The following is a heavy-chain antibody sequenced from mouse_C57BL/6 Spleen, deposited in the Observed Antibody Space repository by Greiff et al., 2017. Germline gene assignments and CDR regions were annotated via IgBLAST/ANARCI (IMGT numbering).Heavy chain of an antibody. CDR1: GFTFSDYY. Sequence: EVQLQESEGGLVQPGSSMKLSCTASGFTFSDYYMAWVRQVPEKGLEWVANINYDGSSTYYLDSLKSRFIISRDNAKNILYLQMSSLKSEDTATYYCVRNPWFAYWGQGTLVTVSA. CDR2: INYDGSST. D-gene: IGHD3-2*02. V-gene: IGHV5-16*01. J-gene: IGHJ3*01. CDR3: VRNPWFAY.